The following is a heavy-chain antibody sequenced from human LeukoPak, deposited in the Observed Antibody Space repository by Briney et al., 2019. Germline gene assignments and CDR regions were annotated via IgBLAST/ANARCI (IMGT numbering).Heavy chain of an antibody. V-gene: IGHV4-34*01. CDR2: INHSGST. CDR1: GGSISSYY. CDR3: AYSTVAIRGYY. Sequence: PSETLSLTCTVSGGSISSYYWSWIRQPPGKGLEWIGEINHSGSTKYNPSLKSRVTISVDTSKNQFSLKLSSVTAADTAVYYCAYSTVAIRGYYWGQGTLVTVSS. D-gene: IGHD4-23*01. J-gene: IGHJ4*02.